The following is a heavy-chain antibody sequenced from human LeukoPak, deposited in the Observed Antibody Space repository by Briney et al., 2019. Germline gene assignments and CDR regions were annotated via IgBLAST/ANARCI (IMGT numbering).Heavy chain of an antibody. J-gene: IGHJ4*02. D-gene: IGHD2-15*01. V-gene: IGHV1-18*01. CDR1: GYTLTNYG. CDR3: AREIYGRFDN. CDR2: ISAYNGDT. Sequence: ASVKVSCKASGYTLTNYGISWVRQAPGQGLEWMGWISAYNGDTNYAQNLQGRVTMTTDTSTSTAYMDLSSLRSDDTAVYYCAREIYGRFDNWGQGTLVTVSS.